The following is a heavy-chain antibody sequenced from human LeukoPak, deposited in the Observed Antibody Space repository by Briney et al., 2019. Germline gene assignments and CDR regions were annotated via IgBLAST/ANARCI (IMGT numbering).Heavy chain of an antibody. V-gene: IGHV1-2*02. D-gene: IGHD3-10*01. Sequence: GASVKVSCKASGYTFTGYYMHWVRQVPGQGPEWMGWFNPNSGGTNYAQKFQGRVTMTRDTSISTAYMELSRLRSDDTAVYYCASGITMVRGANGDYWGQGTLVTVSS. CDR1: GYTFTGYY. CDR3: ASGITMVRGANGDY. CDR2: FNPNSGGT. J-gene: IGHJ4*02.